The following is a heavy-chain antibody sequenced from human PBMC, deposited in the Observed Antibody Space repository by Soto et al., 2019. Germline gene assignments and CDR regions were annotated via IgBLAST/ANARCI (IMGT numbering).Heavy chain of an antibody. CDR1: GGTFSSYA. CDR2: IIPISGTA. J-gene: IGHJ4*02. Sequence: SVKVSCKASGGTFSSYAISWVRQAPGQGLEWMGGIIPISGTANYAQKFQGRVTITADESTSTAYMELSSLRSEDTAVYYCAKAYSSSSHQFDYWGQGTLVTVSS. CDR3: AKAYSSSSHQFDY. V-gene: IGHV1-69*13. D-gene: IGHD6-6*01.